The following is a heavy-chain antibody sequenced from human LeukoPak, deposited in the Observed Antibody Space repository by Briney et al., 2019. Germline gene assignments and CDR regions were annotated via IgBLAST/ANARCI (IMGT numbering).Heavy chain of an antibody. V-gene: IGHV4-59*08. J-gene: IGHJ1*01. CDR1: GGSFTHYY. D-gene: IGHD1-26*01. Sequence: PSETLALTCAVSGGSFTHYYWSWIRQPPGKGLQWISYIYSSGTTKYNPSLKSRVTISLDMPNNQFSLILTSVTAADTAVYYCARGRAWELPDYFQLWGQGTLVTVSS. CDR2: IYSSGTT. CDR3: ARGRAWELPDYFQL.